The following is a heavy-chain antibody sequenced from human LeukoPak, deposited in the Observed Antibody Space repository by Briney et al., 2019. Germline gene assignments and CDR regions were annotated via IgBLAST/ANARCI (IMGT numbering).Heavy chain of an antibody. CDR1: GFTFSDYY. D-gene: IGHD5-12*01. J-gene: IGHJ6*03. V-gene: IGHV3-11*01. Sequence: NPGGSLLLSCVASGFTFSDYYMTWIRQSPGKGLEWVSYISSTGATIYYADSVKGRFTISRDNAKNSLFLQMSSLRAEDTAVYYCARGDIASYYYSLEVWGTGTTVIISS. CDR3: ARGDIASYYYSLEV. CDR2: ISSTGATI.